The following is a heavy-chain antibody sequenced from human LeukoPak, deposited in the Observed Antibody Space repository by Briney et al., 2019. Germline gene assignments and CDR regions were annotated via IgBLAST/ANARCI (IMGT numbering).Heavy chain of an antibody. CDR1: GFTFSAYA. V-gene: IGHV3-30-3*01. CDR2: ISYDGSDK. CDR3: ARDLNRYFDY. J-gene: IGHJ4*02. Sequence: GRSLRLSCAASGFTFSAYALHWVRQAPGKGLEWVSAISYDGSDKYYADSVKGRFTISRDSSKNTLYLQMNSLRAEDTAVYYCARDLNRYFDYWGQGTLVTVSS.